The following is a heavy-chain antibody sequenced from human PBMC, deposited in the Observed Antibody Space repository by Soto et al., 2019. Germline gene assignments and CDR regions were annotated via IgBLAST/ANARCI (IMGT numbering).Heavy chain of an antibody. J-gene: IGHJ4*02. D-gene: IGHD1-26*01. CDR1: GFTFTSYG. Sequence: PGGSLRLSCAASGFTFTSYGMTWVRQAPGKGLEWVSGINRSGDRTYYADSVKGRFTISRDKSKNTLYLQMNSLRAEDAALYYCAIYSGSYFDSWGQGTLVTVSS. CDR2: INRSGDRT. V-gene: IGHV3-23*05. CDR3: AIYSGSYFDS.